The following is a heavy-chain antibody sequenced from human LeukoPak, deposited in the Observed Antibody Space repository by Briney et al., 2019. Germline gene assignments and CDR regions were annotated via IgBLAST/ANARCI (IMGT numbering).Heavy chain of an antibody. CDR1: GFTFNNAW. CDR2: INQDGTEK. Sequence: GGSLRLSCAASGFTFNNAWMNWVRQAPGEGLEWVAKINQDGTEKAYVDSVRGRFTISRDNAKNSLFLQMNSLRAEDTAVYYCARGPLIAAAGTWWGQGTLVTVSS. D-gene: IGHD6-13*01. J-gene: IGHJ4*02. V-gene: IGHV3-7*03. CDR3: ARGPLIAAAGTW.